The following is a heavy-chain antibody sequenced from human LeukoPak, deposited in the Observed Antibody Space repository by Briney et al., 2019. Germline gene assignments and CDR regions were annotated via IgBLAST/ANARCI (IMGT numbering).Heavy chain of an antibody. V-gene: IGHV3-48*04. D-gene: IGHD3-9*01. J-gene: IGHJ6*03. CDR1: GFTFSSYS. Sequence: GGSLRLSCAASGFTFSSYSMNWLRQAPGKGLEWVSYISSSGETIYYADSVKGRFTISRDNARNSLYLQMNSLRAEDTAIYYCAREDYDLLTGYYGYYMDVWGKGTTVTISS. CDR2: ISSSGETI. CDR3: AREDYDLLTGYYGYYMDV.